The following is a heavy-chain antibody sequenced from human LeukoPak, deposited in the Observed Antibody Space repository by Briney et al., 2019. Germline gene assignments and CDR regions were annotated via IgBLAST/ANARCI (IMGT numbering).Heavy chain of an antibody. Sequence: GESLGISCKGSGYTFTSYWISWVRQMPGKGLEWMGKIDPSDSYTSYSPSFQGHVTISADKSISAAFLQWSSLKASDTAMYYCARHSHYDFWSGYPDYWGQGTLVTVSS. D-gene: IGHD3-3*01. CDR1: GYTFTSYW. CDR3: ARHSHYDFWSGYPDY. J-gene: IGHJ4*02. V-gene: IGHV5-10-1*01. CDR2: IDPSDSYT.